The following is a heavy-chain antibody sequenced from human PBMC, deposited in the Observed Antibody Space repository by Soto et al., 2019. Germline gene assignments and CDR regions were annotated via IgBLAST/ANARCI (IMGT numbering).Heavy chain of an antibody. Sequence: QDQLVQSGAEVKKPGAAVKVSCKASVFTSSGISWVRQAPGQRLEWMGWISTHNGNTIYAQKFQGRVIMTMDTSTTTVYMELRSLRPDDTAVYLCAREGILGLFDAYDLWGQGTMVTVSS. CDR3: AREGILGLFDAYDL. J-gene: IGHJ3*01. CDR2: ISTHNGNT. D-gene: IGHD3-3*01. V-gene: IGHV1-18*04. CDR1: VFTSSG.